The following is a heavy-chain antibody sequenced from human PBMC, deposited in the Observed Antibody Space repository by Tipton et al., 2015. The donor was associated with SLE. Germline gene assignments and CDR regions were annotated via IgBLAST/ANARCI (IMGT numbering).Heavy chain of an antibody. CDR1: GFTVSSNF. J-gene: IGHJ4*02. CDR2: IYSGGST. Sequence: GSLRLSCAASGFTVSSNFMSWVRQAPGKGLEWVSVIYSGGSTYYADSVKDRFTVSRDNYKDTLYLQMNSLRAEGTAVYYCAVVYSSGYGLDYWGQGTLVTVSS. D-gene: IGHD6-19*01. V-gene: IGHV3-66*01. CDR3: AVVYSSGYGLDY.